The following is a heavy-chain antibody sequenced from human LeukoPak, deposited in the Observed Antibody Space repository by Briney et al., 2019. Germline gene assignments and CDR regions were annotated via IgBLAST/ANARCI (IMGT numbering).Heavy chain of an antibody. CDR2: IYYSGNT. CDR1: GGSISSYY. D-gene: IGHD4-17*01. CDR3: ARWTTVATANWFDP. V-gene: IGHV4-59*01. Sequence: SETLSLTCTASGGSISSYYWSWIRQPPGKGLEWIGCIYYSGNTNYNPSLKSRVTISLDTSKNQFSLKLSSVTAADTAVYYCARWTTVATANWFDPWGQGTLVTVSS. J-gene: IGHJ5*02.